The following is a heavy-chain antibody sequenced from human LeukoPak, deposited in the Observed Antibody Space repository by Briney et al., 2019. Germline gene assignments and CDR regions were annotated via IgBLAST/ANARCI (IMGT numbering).Heavy chain of an antibody. V-gene: IGHV4-4*07. CDR2: IYTSGSP. CDR1: DGSFSSYY. CDR3: ARERGNYGMDV. D-gene: IGHD3-16*01. Sequence: PSETLSLTCSVSDGSFSSYYWSWTRQPAGKSLEWIGRIYTSGSPSYNPSLKSRVTMSLDTSKKQFSLKLNSVTAADTAVYYCARERGNYGMDVWGQGTTVTVSS. J-gene: IGHJ6*02.